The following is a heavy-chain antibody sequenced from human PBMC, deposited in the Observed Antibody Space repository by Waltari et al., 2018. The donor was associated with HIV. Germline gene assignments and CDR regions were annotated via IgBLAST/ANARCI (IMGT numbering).Heavy chain of an antibody. Sequence: QLQLQESGPGLVKPSETLSLTCTVSGGSISSSSYYWGWIRQPPGKGLEWIGVISHSGSTYYNPSLKSRVSTSVDTSKNQFSLKLSSVTAADTAVYYCVRQGLTAGVYWGQGTLVTVSS. D-gene: IGHD5-18*01. J-gene: IGHJ4*02. CDR3: VRQGLTAGVY. CDR2: ISHSGST. CDR1: GGSISSSSYY. V-gene: IGHV4-39*01.